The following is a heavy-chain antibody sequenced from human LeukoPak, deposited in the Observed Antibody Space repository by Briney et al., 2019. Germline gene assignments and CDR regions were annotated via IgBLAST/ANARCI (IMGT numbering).Heavy chain of an antibody. Sequence: GGSLRLSCAASGFTFSSYAMHWVRQAPGKGLEWVAVISYDGSNKYYADSVKGRFTISRDNSKNTLYLQMNSLRAEDTAVYYCARDSYSKNDYWGQGTLVTVSS. V-gene: IGHV3-30-3*01. CDR3: ARDSYSKNDY. J-gene: IGHJ4*02. CDR1: GFTFSSYA. D-gene: IGHD4-11*01. CDR2: ISYDGSNK.